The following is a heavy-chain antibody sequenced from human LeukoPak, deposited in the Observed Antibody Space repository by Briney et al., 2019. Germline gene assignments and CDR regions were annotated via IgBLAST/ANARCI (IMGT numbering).Heavy chain of an antibody. CDR3: AKWGDYDVLTGYYVPDY. Sequence: GASLRLSCAASGFTFSNYAMSWVRQAPGKGLEWVSAILGSGGSTYYADSVKGRFTVSRDNSKSTLHLQMNSLRAEDTALYYCAKWGDYDVLTGYYVPDYWGQGTLVTVSS. D-gene: IGHD3-9*01. CDR1: GFTFSNYA. CDR2: ILGSGGST. V-gene: IGHV3-23*01. J-gene: IGHJ4*02.